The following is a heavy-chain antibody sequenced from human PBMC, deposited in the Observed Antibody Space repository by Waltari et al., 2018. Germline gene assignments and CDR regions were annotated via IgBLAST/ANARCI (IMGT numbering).Heavy chain of an antibody. Sequence: QVQLVQSGAEVKKPGASVKVSCKASGYTFTSYAMHWLRQAPGQRLEWMGWINAGNGNTQYSQKFQGRVTITRDTSASTAYMELSSLRSEYTAVYYCATAIMAHAFDIWGQGTMVTVSS. CDR1: GYTFTSYA. J-gene: IGHJ3*02. CDR3: ATAIMAHAFDI. CDR2: INAGNGNT. D-gene: IGHD2-21*02. V-gene: IGHV1-3*01.